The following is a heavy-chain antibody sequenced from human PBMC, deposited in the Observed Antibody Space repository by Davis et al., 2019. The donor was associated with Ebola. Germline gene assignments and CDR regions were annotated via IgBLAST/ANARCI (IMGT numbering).Heavy chain of an antibody. J-gene: IGHJ4*02. CDR2: INPSGGST. Sequence: ASVKVSCKASGGTFSSYAISWVRQAPGQGLEWMGIINPSGGSTSYAQKFQGRVTMTRDTSTSTVYMELSSLRSEDTAVYYCASLPHYGDYALRYWGQGTLVTVSS. V-gene: IGHV1-46*01. D-gene: IGHD4-17*01. CDR3: ASLPHYGDYALRY. CDR1: GGTFSSYA.